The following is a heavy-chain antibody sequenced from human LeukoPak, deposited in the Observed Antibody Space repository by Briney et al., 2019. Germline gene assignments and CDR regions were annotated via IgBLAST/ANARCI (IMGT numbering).Heavy chain of an antibody. D-gene: IGHD3-10*01. CDR3: ARHRITMVRGVIGYYYGMDV. Sequence: GESLKISCKGSGYSFTSYWIGWVRQMPGKGLEWMGIIYPGDSDTRYSPSFQGQVTISADKSISTAYLQWSSLKASDTAMYYCARHRITMVRGVIGYYYGMDVWGQGTTVTVSS. J-gene: IGHJ6*02. V-gene: IGHV5-51*01. CDR2: IYPGDSDT. CDR1: GYSFTSYW.